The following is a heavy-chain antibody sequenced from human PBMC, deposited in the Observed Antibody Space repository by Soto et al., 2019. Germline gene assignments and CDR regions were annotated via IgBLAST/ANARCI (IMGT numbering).Heavy chain of an antibody. CDR2: INHSGST. V-gene: IGHV4-34*01. J-gene: IGHJ4*02. D-gene: IGHD1-26*01. CDR1: GGSFSGYY. Sequence: SETLSLTCAVYGGSFSGYYWSWIRQPPGKGLEWIGEINHSGSTNYNPSLKSRVTISVDTSKNQFSLKLSSVTAADTAVYYCARGWEAGNNDYWGQGTLVTVSS. CDR3: ARGWEAGNNDY.